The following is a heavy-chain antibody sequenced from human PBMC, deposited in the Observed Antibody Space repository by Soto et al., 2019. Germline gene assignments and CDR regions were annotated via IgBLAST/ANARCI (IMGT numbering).Heavy chain of an antibody. CDR3: ATYVPYQYHFDY. CDR2: IFHSGTT. CDR1: GGSIYSGNW. V-gene: IGHV4-4*02. D-gene: IGHD2-2*01. J-gene: IGHJ4*02. Sequence: QMHLQEPGPRLVKPSGTLSLTCVVSGGSIYSGNWWNWVRQSPGKGLEWIGEIFHSGTTNYNPSLKCRVTISVDKSKSHFSLNVTSVTAADTAVYYCATYVPYQYHFDYWAQGTLVTVSS.